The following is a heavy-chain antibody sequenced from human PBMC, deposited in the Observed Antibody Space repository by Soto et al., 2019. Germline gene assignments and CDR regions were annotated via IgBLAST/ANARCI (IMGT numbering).Heavy chain of an antibody. J-gene: IGHJ4*02. V-gene: IGHV3-48*03. CDR3: ARWSFYGSGSPFFDY. CDR2: ISSSGSTI. CDR1: VFTFSSYE. D-gene: IGHD3-10*01. Sequence: GGSLRLSCASSVFTFSSYEMNCVRQSPGKGLEWVSYISSSGSTIYYADSVKGRFTISRDNAKNSLYLQMNSLRAEDTAVYYCARWSFYGSGSPFFDYGAQGTQVTSP.